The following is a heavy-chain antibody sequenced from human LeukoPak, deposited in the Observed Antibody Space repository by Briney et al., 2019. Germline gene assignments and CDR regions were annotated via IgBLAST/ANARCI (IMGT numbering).Heavy chain of an antibody. Sequence: SETLSLTCAVYGGSFSGYYWSWIRQPPGKGLEWIGYIYYSGSTDSNPSLKSRVTISVDTSKNQFSLKLRSETAADTAVYYCARRPRNDILTGTPFDYWGQGILVTVSS. V-gene: IGHV4-59*01. J-gene: IGHJ4*02. D-gene: IGHD3-9*01. CDR2: IYYSGST. CDR1: GGSFSGYY. CDR3: ARRPRNDILTGTPFDY.